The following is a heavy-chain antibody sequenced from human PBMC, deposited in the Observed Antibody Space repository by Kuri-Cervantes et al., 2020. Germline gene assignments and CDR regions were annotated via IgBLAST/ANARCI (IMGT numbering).Heavy chain of an antibody. CDR2: IYHSGST. Sequence: GSLRLSCVVSGDSISSNKWWSWVRQPPGKGLEWIGEIYHSGSTNYNPSLKSRVTISVDKSKNQLSLKLSSVTAADTAVYYCARRQLWFGEAYFDYWGQGTLVTVSS. CDR1: GDSISSNKW. D-gene: IGHD3-10*01. V-gene: IGHV4-4*02. CDR3: ARRQLWFGEAYFDY. J-gene: IGHJ4*02.